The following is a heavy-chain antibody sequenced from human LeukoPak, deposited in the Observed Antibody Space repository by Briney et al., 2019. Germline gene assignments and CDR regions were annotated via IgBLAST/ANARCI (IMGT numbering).Heavy chain of an antibody. V-gene: IGHV3-23*01. J-gene: IGHJ4*02. CDR2: LSGRGDST. CDR3: AKDQIVAGTYDS. CDR1: GFSFNTNA. Sequence: PVGSLRLSCVASGFSFNTNAMTWVRQAPGKGLEWVSTLSGRGDSTFYADSVKGRFTIFRDKSENTLHLQMNSLRAEDTAIYYCAKDQIVAGTYDSWGRGTLVIVSS. D-gene: IGHD1-14*01.